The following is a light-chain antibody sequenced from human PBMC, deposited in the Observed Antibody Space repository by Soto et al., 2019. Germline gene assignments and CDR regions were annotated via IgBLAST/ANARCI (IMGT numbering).Light chain of an antibody. CDR2: GAS. CDR3: QQYNNWPPLT. J-gene: IGKJ4*01. Sequence: GESSNISCRASQSVSSSLAWYQQTPGRAPRLLIYGASTRATGIPTRFSGSGSGTEFTLTISSLQSEDFAVYYCQQYNNWPPLTSGGG. V-gene: IGKV3-15*01. CDR1: QSVSSS.